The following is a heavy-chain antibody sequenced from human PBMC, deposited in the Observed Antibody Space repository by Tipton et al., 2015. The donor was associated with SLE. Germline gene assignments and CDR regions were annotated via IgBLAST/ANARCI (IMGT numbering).Heavy chain of an antibody. CDR3: ARHGPVTTAGAFDI. D-gene: IGHD4-17*01. Sequence: TLSLTCTVSGGSISSSSYYWGWIRQPPGKGLEWIANIYHSGSTYYNPYPESRVTISVDTSKNQFSLKLSSVTAADTAVYYCARHGPVTTAGAFDIWGQGTMVTVSS. V-gene: IGHV4-39*01. CDR1: GGSISSSSYY. CDR2: IYHSGST. J-gene: IGHJ3*02.